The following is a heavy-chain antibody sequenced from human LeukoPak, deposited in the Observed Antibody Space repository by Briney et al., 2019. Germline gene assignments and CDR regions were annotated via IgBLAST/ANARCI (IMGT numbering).Heavy chain of an antibody. V-gene: IGHV4-39*07. Sequence: SETLSLTCTVSGGSLSSSSYYWGWIRQPPGKGLEWIGSIYYSGSTYYNPSLKSRVTISVDTSKNQFSLKLSSVTAADTAVYYCTREVAAAGSDYWGQGTLVTVSS. CDR2: IYYSGST. J-gene: IGHJ4*02. CDR3: TREVAAAGSDY. CDR1: GGSLSSSSYY. D-gene: IGHD6-13*01.